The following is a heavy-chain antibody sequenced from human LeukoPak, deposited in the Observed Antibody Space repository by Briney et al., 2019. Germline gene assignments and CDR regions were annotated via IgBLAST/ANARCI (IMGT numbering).Heavy chain of an antibody. CDR2: IYHSGST. V-gene: IGHV4-30-2*01. CDR3: ARGPLDSGYTYFDY. CDR1: GGSISSGGYS. Sequence: SQTLSLTCAVSGGSISSGGYSWSWIRQPPGKGLEWIGYIYHSGSTYYNPSLKSRVTISVDRSKNQFSLNLSSVTAADTAVYYCARGPLDSGYTYFDYWGQGTLVSVAS. J-gene: IGHJ4*02. D-gene: IGHD5-12*01.